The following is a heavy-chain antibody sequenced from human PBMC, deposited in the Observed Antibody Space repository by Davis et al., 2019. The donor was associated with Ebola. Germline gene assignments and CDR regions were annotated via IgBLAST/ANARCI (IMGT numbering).Heavy chain of an antibody. J-gene: IGHJ4*02. CDR3: ARETGYSGGIDY. CDR1: GGSFSGYY. D-gene: IGHD1-26*01. CDR2: INHSGST. Sequence: SETLSLTCAVYGGSFSGYYLRWIRQPPGKGLEWTGEINHSGSTNYNPSLKSRVTISVDTSKNQFSLKLSSVTAADTAVYYCARETGYSGGIDYWGQGTLVTVSS. V-gene: IGHV4-34*01.